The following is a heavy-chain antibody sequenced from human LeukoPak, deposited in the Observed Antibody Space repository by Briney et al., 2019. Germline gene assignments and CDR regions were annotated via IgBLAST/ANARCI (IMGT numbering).Heavy chain of an antibody. V-gene: IGHV4-4*07. Sequence: SETLSLTCTVSGGSISGYSWSWIRQSAAKGLEWIGRVYTSGNTNYNPSFKSRVTMSIDTSKEQFSLKLYSVTVADTAEYYCARDNPAGPWGQGTLVTVSS. CDR3: ARDNPAGP. D-gene: IGHD1-14*01. J-gene: IGHJ5*02. CDR2: VYTSGNT. CDR1: GGSISGYS.